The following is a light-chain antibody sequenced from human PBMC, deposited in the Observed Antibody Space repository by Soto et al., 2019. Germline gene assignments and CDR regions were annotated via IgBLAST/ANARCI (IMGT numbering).Light chain of an antibody. Sequence: IVLTQSPGTLSLSPGESATLSCRASQSICGSYLAWYQQKPGQAPRLLIYGASNRATAIPDRFSGSGSGTDFTLTISRLEPEDSAVYYCQQSDDSPGTFRQGTKVEIK. V-gene: IGKV3-20*01. CDR1: QSICGSY. J-gene: IGKJ1*01. CDR3: QQSDDSPGT. CDR2: GAS.